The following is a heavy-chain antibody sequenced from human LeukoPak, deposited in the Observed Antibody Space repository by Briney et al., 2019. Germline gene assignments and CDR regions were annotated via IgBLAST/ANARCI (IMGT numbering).Heavy chain of an antibody. CDR2: IYYSGST. D-gene: IGHD5-18*01. CDR1: GGSISSSSYY. J-gene: IGHJ4*02. Sequence: PSETLSLTCTVSGGSISSSSYYWGWIRQPPGKGLEWIGSIYYSGSTYYNPSLKSRVTISVDTSKNQFSLKLSSVTAADTAVYYCARVYSAFDYWGQGTLVTVSS. V-gene: IGHV4-39*07. CDR3: ARVYSAFDY.